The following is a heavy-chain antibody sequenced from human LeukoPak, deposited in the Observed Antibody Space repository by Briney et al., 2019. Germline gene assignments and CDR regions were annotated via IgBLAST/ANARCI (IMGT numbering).Heavy chain of an antibody. J-gene: IGHJ6*03. CDR1: GGSISSYY. D-gene: IGHD3-3*01. CDR3: ARVGYYDFPYYYYYMDV. CDR2: IYYSGST. V-gene: IGHV4-59*01. Sequence: PSETLSLTCTVSGGSISSYYWSWIRQPPGKGLEWIGFIYYSGSTNYNPSLKSRVTISVDTSKNQFSLKLSSVTAADTAVYYCARVGYYDFPYYYYYMDVWGKGTTVTVSS.